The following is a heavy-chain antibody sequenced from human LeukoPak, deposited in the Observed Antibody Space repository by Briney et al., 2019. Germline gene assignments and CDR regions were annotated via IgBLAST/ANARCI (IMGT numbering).Heavy chain of an antibody. J-gene: IGHJ3*02. CDR1: GYTFTSYD. Sequence: GASVKVSCKASGYTFTSYDINWVRQATGQGLEWMGWMNPNSGCTGYAQKFQGRVSMTMNTSISTAYMGLSSLRSEDTAVYYCARVPREIMSIWGQGTMVTVSS. D-gene: IGHD1-26*01. V-gene: IGHV1-8*01. CDR2: MNPNSGCT. CDR3: ARVPREIMSI.